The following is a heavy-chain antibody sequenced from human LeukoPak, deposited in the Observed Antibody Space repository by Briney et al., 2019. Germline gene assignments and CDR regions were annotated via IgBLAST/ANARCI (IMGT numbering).Heavy chain of an antibody. D-gene: IGHD3-10*01. CDR2: ISYDGSTK. CDR1: GFTFSSYA. V-gene: IGHV3-30*04. J-gene: IGHJ5*02. CDR3: ARDRYSHSGNNWFDL. Sequence: PGRPLRLSCAASGFTFSSYAMHWVRQAPGKGLEWVVVISYDGSTKYYADSVKGRFTISRDNSKNTLYLQMNSLRLEDTAVYYCARDRYSHSGNNWFDLWGQGTLVTVSS.